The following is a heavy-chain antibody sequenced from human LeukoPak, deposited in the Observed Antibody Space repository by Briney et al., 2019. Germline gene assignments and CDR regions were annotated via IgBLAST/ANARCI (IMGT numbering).Heavy chain of an antibody. CDR3: ATPAYRDRGGFEY. J-gene: IGHJ4*02. D-gene: IGHD1-26*01. Sequence: GGSLRLSCAASGFTFSSYAMFWVRQAPGQRPAWVSAVSGTTGNTYYADSVKGRFTISRDNSKNTVYLQMDSLRVDDTAVYYCATPAYRDRGGFEYWGQGTLVTVSS. CDR2: VSGTTGNT. V-gene: IGHV3-23*01. CDR1: GFTFSSYA.